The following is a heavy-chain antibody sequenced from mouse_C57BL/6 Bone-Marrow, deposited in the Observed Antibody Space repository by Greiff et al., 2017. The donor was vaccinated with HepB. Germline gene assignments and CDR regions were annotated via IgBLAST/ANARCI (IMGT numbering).Heavy chain of an antibody. CDR2: SRNKANDYTT. CDR1: GFTFSDFY. J-gene: IGHJ3*01. CDR3: ARDGYYYGSSHQAWFAY. Sequence: EVKLVESGGGLVQSGRSLRLSCATSGFTFSDFYMEWVRQAPGKGLEWIAASRNKANDYTTEYSASVKGRFIVSRDTSQSILYLQMNALRAEDTAIYYCARDGYYYGSSHQAWFAYWGQGTLVTVSA. D-gene: IGHD1-1*01. V-gene: IGHV7-1*01.